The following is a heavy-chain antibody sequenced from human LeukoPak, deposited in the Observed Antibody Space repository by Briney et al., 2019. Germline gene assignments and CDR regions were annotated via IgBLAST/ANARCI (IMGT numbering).Heavy chain of an antibody. V-gene: IGHV1-8*02. CDR1: GGTFSSYA. CDR2: MNPNSGNT. J-gene: IGHJ4*02. Sequence: GASVEVSCKASGGTFSSYAINWVRQATGQGLEWMGWMNPNSGNTGYAQKFQGRVTMTRNTSISTAYMELSSLRSEDTAVYYCASLSAAAGIADYWGQGTLVTVSS. D-gene: IGHD6-13*01. CDR3: ASLSAAAGIADY.